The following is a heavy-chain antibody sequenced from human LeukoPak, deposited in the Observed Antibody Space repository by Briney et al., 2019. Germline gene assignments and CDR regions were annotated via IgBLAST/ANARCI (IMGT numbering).Heavy chain of an antibody. J-gene: IGHJ4*02. D-gene: IGHD1-14*01. CDR1: GYTCTGYY. CDR3: ARDLNRGYSFHY. Sequence: ASVKVSCKASGYTCTGYYMHWVRQAPGQGLQWMGWINPNSGGTNYAQKFQGRVTMTRDTAISTAYMELSRLRSDDTAVYYCARDLNRGYSFHYWGQGTLVTVSS. CDR2: INPNSGGT. V-gene: IGHV1-2*02.